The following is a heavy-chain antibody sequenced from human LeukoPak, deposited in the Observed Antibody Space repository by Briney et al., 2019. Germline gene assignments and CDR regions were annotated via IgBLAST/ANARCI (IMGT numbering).Heavy chain of an antibody. D-gene: IGHD3-10*01. V-gene: IGHV3-15*01. J-gene: IGHJ4*02. CDR1: GFTFTNAW. CDR3: ITDLGLIMIRGVIVN. Sequence: GGSLRLSCAASGFTFTNAWMSWVRQAPGKGLEGVGRIKSKGEGETTDYAAPVRGRVTMSRDDSKATLYLQMNSLKSEDTAVYYCITDLGLIMIRGVIVNWGQGTLVTVSS. CDR2: IKSKGEGETT.